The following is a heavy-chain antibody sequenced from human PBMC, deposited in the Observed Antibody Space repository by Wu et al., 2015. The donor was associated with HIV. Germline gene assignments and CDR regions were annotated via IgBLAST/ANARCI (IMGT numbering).Heavy chain of an antibody. CDR2: ISAYNGNT. CDR3: ARDHYCSSTSCYGRYYYYMDV. J-gene: IGHJ6*03. V-gene: IGHV1-18*01. CDR1: GYTFTSYG. Sequence: QVQLVQSGAEVKKPGASVKVSCKASGYTFTSYGISWVRQAPGQGLEWMGWISAYNGNTNYAQKLQGRVTMTTDTSTSTAYMELRSLRSDDTAVYYCARDHYCSSTSCYGRYYYYMDVWGKGPRSPSP. D-gene: IGHD2-2*01.